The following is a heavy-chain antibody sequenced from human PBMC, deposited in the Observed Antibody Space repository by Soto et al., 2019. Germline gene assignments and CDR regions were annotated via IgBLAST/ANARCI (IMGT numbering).Heavy chain of an antibody. D-gene: IGHD3-22*01. V-gene: IGHV3-48*03. CDR1: GFTFSSYE. CDR2: ISSSGSTI. J-gene: IGHJ4*02. CDR3: ARDGYYDSSGGFDY. Sequence: GGSLRLSCAASGFTFSSYEMNWVRQAPGKGLEWVSYISSSGSTIYYADSVKGRFTISRDNAKNSLYLQMNSLRAEDTAVYYCARDGYYDSSGGFDYWGQGTLVTVSS.